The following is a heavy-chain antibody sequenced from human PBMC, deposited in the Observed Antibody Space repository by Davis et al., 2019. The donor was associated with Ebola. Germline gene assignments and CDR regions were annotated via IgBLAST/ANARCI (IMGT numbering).Heavy chain of an antibody. D-gene: IGHD6-19*01. CDR3: AKDSGFSSGWYEFDY. CDR2: ISYSGGST. CDR1: GFTFSSYA. J-gene: IGHJ4*02. V-gene: IGHV3-23*01. Sequence: GESLKISCVASGFTFSSYAMSWVRQAPGKGLEWVSAISYSGGSTFQADSVKGRFTISRDNSKDTLYLQMNSLRAEDTAVYYCAKDSGFSSGWYEFDYWGQGTLVTVSS.